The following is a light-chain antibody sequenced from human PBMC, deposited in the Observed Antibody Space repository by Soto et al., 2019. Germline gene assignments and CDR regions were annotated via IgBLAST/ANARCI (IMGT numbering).Light chain of an antibody. CDR1: QTIFNY. CDR2: AAS. CDR3: QQCYSLPRT. J-gene: IGKJ3*01. Sequence: DLQMTQSPSSLSASVGDRVTITCRASQTIFNYLNWYHQKPGKAPNLLIYAASSLQSGVPSRFSGSGAGTDFTLTISSLQAGDFATYGCQQCYSLPRTVGPGTKLEI. V-gene: IGKV1-39*01.